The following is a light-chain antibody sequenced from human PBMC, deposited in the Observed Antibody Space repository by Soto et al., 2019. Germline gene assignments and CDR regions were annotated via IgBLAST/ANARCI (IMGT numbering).Light chain of an antibody. CDR1: QSISYY. CDR2: NAS. J-gene: IGKJ1*01. CDR3: QQYNRFSTWT. Sequence: DIQMTQSPSTLSASVGDRVTITCRASQSISYYLAWYQKKPGKAPKVLIWNASSLQRGVPSRFSGSGSWTAFTLTISSLQPDDFATYYCQQYNRFSTWTFGQGTKVEIK. V-gene: IGKV1-5*01.